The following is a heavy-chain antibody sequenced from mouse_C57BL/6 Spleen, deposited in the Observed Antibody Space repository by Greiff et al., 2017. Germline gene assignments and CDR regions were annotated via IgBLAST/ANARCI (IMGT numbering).Heavy chain of an antibody. Sequence: QVQLQQPGAELVKPGASVKMSCKASGYTFTSYWITWVKQRPGQGLEWIGDIYPGSGSTNYNEKFKSKATLTVDTSSSTAYMQLSSLTSEDSAVYYCARGGDGSSYGYAMDYWGQGTSVTVSS. J-gene: IGHJ4*01. CDR2: IYPGSGST. D-gene: IGHD1-1*01. CDR1: GYTFTSYW. V-gene: IGHV1-55*01. CDR3: ARGGDGSSYGYAMDY.